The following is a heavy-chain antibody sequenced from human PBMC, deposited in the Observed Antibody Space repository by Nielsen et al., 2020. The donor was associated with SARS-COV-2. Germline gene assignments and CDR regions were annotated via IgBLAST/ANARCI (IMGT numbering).Heavy chain of an antibody. J-gene: IGHJ3*01. V-gene: IGHV4-59*11. CDR3: AKFRGLGRSVGAFDV. CDR1: NEITPHY. D-gene: IGHD3-10*01. Sequence: SETLSLTCSVSNEITPHYWSWVRQTPGKGLEWIGYISYSSNTSYSPSLKSRVNISLDKSKNQFSLTLKSVTAADTAVYYCAKFRGLGRSVGAFDVWGPGTKVTVSS. CDR2: ISYSSNT.